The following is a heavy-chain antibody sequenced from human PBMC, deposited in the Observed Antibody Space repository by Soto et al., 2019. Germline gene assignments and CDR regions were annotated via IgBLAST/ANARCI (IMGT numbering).Heavy chain of an antibody. CDR3: ARSFLELHPYYYYGMDV. CDR1: GGTFSSYA. D-gene: IGHD1-7*01. V-gene: IGHV1-69*13. CDR2: IIPIFGTA. Sequence: SVKVSCKASGGTFSSYAISWVRQAPGQVLEWMGGIIPIFGTANYAQKFQGRVTITADESTSTAYMELSSLRSEDTAVYYRARSFLELHPYYYYGMDVWGQGTTVTVSS. J-gene: IGHJ6*02.